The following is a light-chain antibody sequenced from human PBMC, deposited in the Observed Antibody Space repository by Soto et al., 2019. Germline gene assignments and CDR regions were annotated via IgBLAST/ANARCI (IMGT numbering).Light chain of an antibody. J-gene: IGKJ5*01. V-gene: IGKV3-11*01. CDR2: DAS. CDR3: QQRSNWLIT. CDR1: QSVRHY. Sequence: EIVLTQSPATLSLSPGERATLSCRASQSVRHYLAWYQQKPGQAPRLLIYDASNRATGIPARFSGSGSGTDFTLTIRSLEPEDFAVYYCQQRSNWLITFGQGTRLEMK.